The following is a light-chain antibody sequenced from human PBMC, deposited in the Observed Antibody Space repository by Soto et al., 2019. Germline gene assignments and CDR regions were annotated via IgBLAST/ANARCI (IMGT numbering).Light chain of an antibody. CDR3: QSYDSSLGGSV. J-gene: IGLJ3*02. CDR2: GNT. V-gene: IGLV1-40*01. CDR1: SSNFGAGHD. Sequence: QSVLTQVPSVSGAPGQTVSVSGTGSSSNFGAGHDVHWYQQLPGTAPRVLIYGNTHRPSGVPDRFSGSKSGTSASLAITGLQDEDEGDYYCQSYDSSLGGSVFGGGTKVTVL.